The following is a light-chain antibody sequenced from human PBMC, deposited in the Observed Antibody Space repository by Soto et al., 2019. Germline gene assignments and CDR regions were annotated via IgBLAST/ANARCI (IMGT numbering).Light chain of an antibody. CDR3: QQYGNSPPYT. Sequence: EIVLTQSPNTLSLSPGERATLSCRARQSVSSSYFAWYQQKPRQAPRLLIYGASSRATGIPDRFSGGRSGTDFTLPISRLEPEDFAVYYCQQYGNSPPYTFGQGTKLEIK. V-gene: IGKV3-20*01. CDR2: GAS. CDR1: QSVSSSY. J-gene: IGKJ2*01.